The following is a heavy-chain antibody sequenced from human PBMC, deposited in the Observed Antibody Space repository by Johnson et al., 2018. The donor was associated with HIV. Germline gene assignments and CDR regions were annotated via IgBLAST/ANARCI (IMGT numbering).Heavy chain of an antibody. J-gene: IGHJ3*02. V-gene: IGHV3-30*02. CDR1: GFTFSRLG. Sequence: QVQLVESGGGVVQPGGSLRLSCVASGFTFSRLGMHWVRQAPGKGLEWVAFVSYDGPNAFYADSVKGRFTVSRDSSKNTLFLQMNSLRAEDTAVYFCAKVHIAARWSDAFDIWGQGTMVTVSS. CDR2: VSYDGPNA. CDR3: AKVHIAARWSDAFDI. D-gene: IGHD6-6*01.